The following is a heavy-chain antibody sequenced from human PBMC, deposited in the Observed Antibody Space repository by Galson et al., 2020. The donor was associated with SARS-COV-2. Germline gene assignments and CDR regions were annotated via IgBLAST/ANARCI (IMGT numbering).Heavy chain of an antibody. J-gene: IGHJ6*02. CDR2: IWYDGSNK. CDR3: ARDGLGYSGSYYYYYYGMDV. V-gene: IGHV3-33*01. CDR1: GFTFSSYG. D-gene: IGHD1-26*01. Sequence: GGSLRLSCAASGFTFSSYGMHWVRQDPGKGLEWVAVIWYDGSNKYYADSVKGRFTISRDNSKNTLYLQMNSLRAEDTAVYYCARDGLGYSGSYYYYYYGMDVWGQGTTVTVSS.